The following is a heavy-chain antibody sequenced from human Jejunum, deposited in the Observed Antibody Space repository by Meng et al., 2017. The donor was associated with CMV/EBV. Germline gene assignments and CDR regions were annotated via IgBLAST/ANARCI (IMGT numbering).Heavy chain of an antibody. CDR3: ARGNYGFDY. V-gene: IGHV3-11*01. Sequence: LACAASGFPFGAYYLTWVRQAPGKGLEWVSYITGSGDIIYYADSVKGRFTISRDNAKSSLYLEINSLRAEDTAVYYCARGNYGFDYWGQGTLVTVSS. D-gene: IGHD4-17*01. CDR2: ITGSGDII. CDR1: GFPFGAYY. J-gene: IGHJ4*02.